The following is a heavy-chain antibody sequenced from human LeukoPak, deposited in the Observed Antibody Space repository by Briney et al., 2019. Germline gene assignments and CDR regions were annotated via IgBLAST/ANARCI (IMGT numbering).Heavy chain of an antibody. CDR3: ARGITAAGGEGYFDY. D-gene: IGHD6-13*01. V-gene: IGHV1-2*02. Sequence: ASVKVSCKASGYTLTGYYMHWVRRAPGQGPEWMGWLNPKNGGTNYAQKFQGRVTMTRDTSISTAYMELSRLTSDDTAVYYCARGITAAGGEGYFDYWGRGTLVTVSS. CDR2: LNPKNGGT. J-gene: IGHJ4*02. CDR1: GYTLTGYY.